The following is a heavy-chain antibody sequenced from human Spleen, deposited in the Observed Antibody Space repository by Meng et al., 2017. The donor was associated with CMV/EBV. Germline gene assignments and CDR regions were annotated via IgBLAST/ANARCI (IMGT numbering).Heavy chain of an antibody. CDR2: IKQDGSEK. CDR1: GFTFSSYW. D-gene: IGHD2-2*01. Sequence: GGSLRLSCAASGFTFSSYWMSWVRQAPGKGLEWVANIKQDGSEKYYVDSVKGRFTISRDNAKNSLYLQMNSLRAEDTAVYYCARYGYCSSTSCYSAGGAFDIWGQGTMVTVSS. CDR3: ARYGYCSSTSCYSAGGAFDI. V-gene: IGHV3-7*01. J-gene: IGHJ3*02.